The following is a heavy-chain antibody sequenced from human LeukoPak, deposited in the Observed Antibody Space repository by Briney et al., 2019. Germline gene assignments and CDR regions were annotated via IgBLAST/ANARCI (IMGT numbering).Heavy chain of an antibody. CDR2: IYHSGST. CDR1: GGSISTYY. Sequence: SETLSLTCTVSGGSISTYYWNWIRQPPGKGLEWIGYIYHSGSTNYNPSLQSRVTISVDTSKNQFSLNLNSVTAEDTAVYYCARGPTQNDYGDYVGFDYWGQGTLVTVSS. V-gene: IGHV4-59*01. D-gene: IGHD4-17*01. J-gene: IGHJ4*02. CDR3: ARGPTQNDYGDYVGFDY.